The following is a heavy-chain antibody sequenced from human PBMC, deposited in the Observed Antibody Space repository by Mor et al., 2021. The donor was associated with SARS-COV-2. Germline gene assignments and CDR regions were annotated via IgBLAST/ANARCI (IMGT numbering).Heavy chain of an antibody. V-gene: IGHV1-69*04. Sequence: VRQAPGQGLEWMGRIIPILGIANYAQKFQGRVTITADKSTSTAYMELSSLRSEDTAVYYCARDLRIVGATTNAFDIWGQ. D-gene: IGHD1-26*01. CDR3: ARDLRIVGATTNAFDI. CDR2: IIPILGIA. J-gene: IGHJ3*02.